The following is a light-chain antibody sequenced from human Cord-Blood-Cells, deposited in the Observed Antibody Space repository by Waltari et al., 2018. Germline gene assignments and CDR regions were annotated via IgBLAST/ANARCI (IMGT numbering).Light chain of an antibody. CDR1: SSAVGGSNY. CDR3: CSYAGSYTYV. CDR2: DVS. V-gene: IGLV2-11*01. J-gene: IGLJ1*01. Sequence: QSALTQPRSVSGSPGQSVTISCTGTSSAVGGSNYVSWYQQPPGKAPKLMIYDVSKRPSGVPDRFSGSKSGNTASLTISGLQAEDEADYYCCSYAGSYTYVFGTGTKVTVL.